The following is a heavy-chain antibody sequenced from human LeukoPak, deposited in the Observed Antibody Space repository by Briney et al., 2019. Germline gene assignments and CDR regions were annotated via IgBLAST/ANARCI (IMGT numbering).Heavy chain of an antibody. J-gene: IGHJ4*02. CDR1: GGSISSGDYY. CDR2: IYHSGST. Sequence: SETLSLTCTVSGGSISSGDYYWSWIRQPPGKGLEWIGYIYHSGSTYYSPSLKSRVTISVDTSKNQFSLKLNSVTAADTAVYYCARTNSYDSSAYYFDFWGQGTLVTVSS. D-gene: IGHD3-22*01. CDR3: ARTNSYDSSAYYFDF. V-gene: IGHV4-30-4*01.